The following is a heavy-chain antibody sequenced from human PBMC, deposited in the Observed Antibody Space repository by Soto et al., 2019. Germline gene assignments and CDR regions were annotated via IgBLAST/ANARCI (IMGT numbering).Heavy chain of an antibody. V-gene: IGHV1-18*01. D-gene: IGHD3-10*02. J-gene: IGHJ4*02. CDR2: IAADTGNT. Sequence: QVQLVQSGAEVKKPGASVRVSCKASGYTFTNFGFTWVRQAPGQGLEWLGRIAADTGNTDHAQKLQGRLTMTTDTSTNTAYMELRSLSSDDTAVYYCARTTIRIVRGLDDFDYWGQGTLVTVSS. CDR1: GYTFTNFG. CDR3: ARTTIRIVRGLDDFDY.